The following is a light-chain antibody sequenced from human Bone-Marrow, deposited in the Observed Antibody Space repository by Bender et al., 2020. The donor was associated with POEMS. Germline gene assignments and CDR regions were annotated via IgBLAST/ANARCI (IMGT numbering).Light chain of an antibody. CDR3: CSQTSSRTLGV. CDR1: SSDVGAYNY. CDR2: DVN. V-gene: IGLV2-14*01. Sequence: QSALTQPASVSGSPGQSITISCTGTSSDVGAYNYVSWFQQYPGKAPTLIIYDVNKRPSGVPDRFSGSKSGNTASLTISGLQGEDEADYYCCSQTSSRTLGVFGTGTRVTV. J-gene: IGLJ1*01.